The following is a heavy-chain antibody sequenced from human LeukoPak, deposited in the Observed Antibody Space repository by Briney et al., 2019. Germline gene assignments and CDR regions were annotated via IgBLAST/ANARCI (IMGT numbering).Heavy chain of an antibody. V-gene: IGHV4-34*01. CDR3: ARLDTAMPDAFDI. CDR2: INHSGNT. J-gene: IGHJ3*02. D-gene: IGHD5-18*01. CDR1: GGSFSGYN. Sequence: PSETLSLTCAVYGGSFSGYNWSWIRQPPGKGLEWIGEINHSGNTNYNPSLKSRVTISGDTSKNQFSLKLSSVTAADTAVYYCARLDTAMPDAFDIWGQGTMVTVSS.